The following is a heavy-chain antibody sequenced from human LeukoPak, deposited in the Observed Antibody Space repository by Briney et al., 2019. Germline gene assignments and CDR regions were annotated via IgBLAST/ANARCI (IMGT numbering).Heavy chain of an antibody. V-gene: IGHV1-18*01. CDR2: ISAYNGNT. D-gene: IGHD3-3*01. CDR1: GYTFTSYG. Sequence: RASVKVSCKASGYTFTSYGISWVRQAPGQGLEWMGWISAYNGNTNYAQKLQGRVTTTTDTSTSTAYMELRSLRSDDTAVYYCARVSQRITIFGVVIGGIDYWGQGTLVTVSS. J-gene: IGHJ4*02. CDR3: ARVSQRITIFGVVIGGIDY.